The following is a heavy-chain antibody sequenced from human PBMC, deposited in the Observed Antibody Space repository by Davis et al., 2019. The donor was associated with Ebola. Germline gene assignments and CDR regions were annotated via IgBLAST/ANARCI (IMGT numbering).Heavy chain of an antibody. CDR2: ISGSGGST. J-gene: IGHJ5*02. Sequence: GESLKIPCAASGFTFSSYAMSWVRQAPGKGLAWVSAISGSGGSTYYADSVKGRFTISRDNSKNTLYLQMNSLRAEDTAVYYCAKDRGGIAAVTAWFDPWGQGTLVTVSS. CDR1: GFTFSSYA. D-gene: IGHD6-13*01. V-gene: IGHV3-23*01. CDR3: AKDRGGIAAVTAWFDP.